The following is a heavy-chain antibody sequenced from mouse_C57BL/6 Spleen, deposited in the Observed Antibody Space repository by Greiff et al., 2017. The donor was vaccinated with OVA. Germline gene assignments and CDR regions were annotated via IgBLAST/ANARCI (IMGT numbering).Heavy chain of an antibody. CDR3: ARDRELGLHWYFDV. D-gene: IGHD4-1*01. CDR2: INYDGSST. Sequence: EVKLEESEGGLVQPGSSMKLSCTASGFTFSDYYMAWVRQVPEKGLEWVANINYDGSSTYYLDSLKSRFIISRDNAKNILYLQMSSLKSEDTATYYCARDRELGLHWYFDVWGTGTTVTVSS. V-gene: IGHV5-16*01. CDR1: GFTFSDYY. J-gene: IGHJ1*03.